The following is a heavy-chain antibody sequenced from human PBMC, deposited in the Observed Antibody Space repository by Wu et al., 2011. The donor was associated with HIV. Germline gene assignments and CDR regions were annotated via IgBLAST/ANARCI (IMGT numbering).Heavy chain of an antibody. CDR2: INPKNGGT. D-gene: IGHD3-10*01. J-gene: IGHJ4*02. CDR1: GYTFSDYF. Sequence: QVQLLQSGAEVRKPGASVRVSCKASGYTFSDYFIHWVRQAPGQGLEWVGWINPKNGGTRYVQKFQSRVILTSDTSASTAYMELSSLQSSDTAIYFCARGLGDYYYGSGNLEFWGQGTLVTVSS. V-gene: IGHV1-2*02. CDR3: ARGLGDYYYGSGNLEF.